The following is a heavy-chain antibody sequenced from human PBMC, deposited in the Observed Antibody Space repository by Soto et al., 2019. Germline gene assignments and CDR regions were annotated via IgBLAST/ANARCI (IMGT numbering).Heavy chain of an antibody. D-gene: IGHD3-22*01. CDR3: ARDGEYYYDSSGYYPSEYFQH. CDR1: GGTFSSYA. Sequence: QVQLVQSGAEVKKPGSSVKVSCKASGGTFSSYAISWVRQAPGQGLEWMGGIIPIFGTANYAQKFQGRVTITADESTSTAYMELSSLRSEDTAVYYCARDGEYYYDSSGYYPSEYFQHWGQGTLVTVSS. V-gene: IGHV1-69*12. J-gene: IGHJ1*01. CDR2: IIPIFGTA.